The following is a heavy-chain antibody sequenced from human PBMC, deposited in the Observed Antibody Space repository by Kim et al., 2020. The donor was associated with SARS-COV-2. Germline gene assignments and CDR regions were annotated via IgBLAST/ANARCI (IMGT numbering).Heavy chain of an antibody. CDR1: GYTLTELS. CDR2: FDPEDGET. CDR3: ATVRQRTRYYYYVMDV. J-gene: IGHJ6*02. V-gene: IGHV1-24*01. Sequence: ASVKVSCKVSGYTLTELSMHWVRQAPGKGLEWMGGFDPEDGETIYAQKFQGRVTMTEDTSTDTAYMELSSLRSEDTAVYYCATVRQRTRYYYYVMDVWGQGTTVTVSS.